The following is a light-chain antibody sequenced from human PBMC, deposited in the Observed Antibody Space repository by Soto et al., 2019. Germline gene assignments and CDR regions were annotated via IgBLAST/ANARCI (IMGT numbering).Light chain of an antibody. Sequence: EIVVTQSPGTLSLSPGERATLSCRASQSVSSSYLAWYQQKPGQAPRLRIYGASSRATGIPDRFSGSGSGTDFTLTISRLEPEDCAVDYCHQYGSSPSAYTFGQGTKLEIK. CDR3: HQYGSSPSAYT. V-gene: IGKV3-20*01. J-gene: IGKJ2*01. CDR1: QSVSSSY. CDR2: GAS.